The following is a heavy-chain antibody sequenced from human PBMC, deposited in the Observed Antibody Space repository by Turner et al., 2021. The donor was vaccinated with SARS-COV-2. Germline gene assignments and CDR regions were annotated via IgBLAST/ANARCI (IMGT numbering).Heavy chain of an antibody. D-gene: IGHD6-13*01. J-gene: IGHJ4*02. CDR2: ISYDGSNK. Sequence: QVQLVESGGVVVQPGRSLRLSCAASGFTFSSYGMHWVRQAPGKGLEWVAVISYDGSNKYYADSVKGRFTISRDNSKNTLYLQMNSLRAEDTAVYYCAKDMEQLVPRLDYWGQGTLVTVSS. V-gene: IGHV3-30*18. CDR3: AKDMEQLVPRLDY. CDR1: GFTFSSYG.